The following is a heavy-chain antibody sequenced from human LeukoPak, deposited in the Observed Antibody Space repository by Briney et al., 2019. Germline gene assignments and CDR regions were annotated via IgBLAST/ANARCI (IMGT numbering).Heavy chain of an antibody. CDR1: GGSISSYY. V-gene: IGHV4-59*12. D-gene: IGHD5-18*01. CDR2: IYYSGTT. J-gene: IGHJ4*02. Sequence: SETLSLTCTVSGGSISSYYWSWIRHPPGKGLECIGYIYYSGTTNSKPSLKSRVTISVDTSKNQFTLKLSSVTAADTAVYYCARAAGEDTAWLGGSDYWGQGTLVTVSS. CDR3: ARAAGEDTAWLGGSDY.